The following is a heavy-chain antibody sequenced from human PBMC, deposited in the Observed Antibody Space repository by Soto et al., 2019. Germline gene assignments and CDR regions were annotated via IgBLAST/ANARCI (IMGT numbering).Heavy chain of an antibody. J-gene: IGHJ4*02. CDR3: ARSAGYYDPPDY. D-gene: IGHD3-22*01. Sequence: QVHLVQSGAEVKKPGSSVRVSCKASGGTFSSYAILWVRQAPGQGLEWMGGIIPIFGTSNFAQKFRGRVTITADESTSTAYMELSSLRSEDTAVYYCARSAGYYDPPDYWGQGSLVTVSS. CDR1: GGTFSSYA. V-gene: IGHV1-69*13. CDR2: IIPIFGTS.